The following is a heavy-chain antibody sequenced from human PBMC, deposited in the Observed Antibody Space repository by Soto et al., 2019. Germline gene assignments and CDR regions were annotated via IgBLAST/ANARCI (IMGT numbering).Heavy chain of an antibody. V-gene: IGHV3-66*01. Sequence: EVQLVESGGALVQPGGSLRLSCAASGITVSSHYMSWVRQAPGKGLEWVSTIYSGGNTDYADSVKGRFTISRDNSKNTMSLQMNSLRAEDTAVYYCARGLILWFGELSRRGGYYYYMDVWGEGTTVIVSS. J-gene: IGHJ6*03. CDR2: IYSGGNT. D-gene: IGHD3-10*01. CDR1: GITVSSHY. CDR3: ARGLILWFGELSRRGGYYYYMDV.